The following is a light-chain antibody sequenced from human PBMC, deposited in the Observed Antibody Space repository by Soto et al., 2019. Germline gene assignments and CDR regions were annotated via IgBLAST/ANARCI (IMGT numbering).Light chain of an antibody. V-gene: IGLV2-14*01. CDR2: QVT. Sequence: QSVLTQPASVSGSPGQSITISCTGTSSDLAIYNYVSWYQQQPGKAPKLMIYQVTNRPSGVSNRFSGSRSGNTASLTISGLQAEDEADYYCQSYDNSLSVYVFGTGTKVTVL. J-gene: IGLJ1*01. CDR1: SSDLAIYNY. CDR3: QSYDNSLSVYV.